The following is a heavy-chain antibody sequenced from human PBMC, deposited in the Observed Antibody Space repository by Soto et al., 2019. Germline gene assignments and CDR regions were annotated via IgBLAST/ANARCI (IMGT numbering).Heavy chain of an antibody. J-gene: IGHJ4*02. CDR2: IIPIFGTA. Sequence: GVSVEVSSEDCGGGFECCSIWSVRQAPGQGLEWMGGIIPIFGTANYAQKFQGRVTITADESTSTAYMELSNLRSEDTAVYYCARDRDSRGYYYFYWGQGTLVTVSS. V-gene: IGHV1-69*13. CDR1: GGGFECCS. CDR3: ARDRDSRGYYYFY. D-gene: IGHD3-22*01.